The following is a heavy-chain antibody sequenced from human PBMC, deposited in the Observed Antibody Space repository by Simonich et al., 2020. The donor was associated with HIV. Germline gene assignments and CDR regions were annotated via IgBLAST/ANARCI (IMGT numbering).Heavy chain of an antibody. D-gene: IGHD6-13*01. Sequence: QVQLQQWGAGLLKPSETLSLTCAVYGGSFSGYYWSGIRQPPGKGLEWIGEINHSGSTNYNPFLKSRVTISGDTSKNQFSLKLSSVTAADTAVYYCARLTAGGLGEYFQHWGQGTLVTVSS. V-gene: IGHV4-34*01. CDR3: ARLTAGGLGEYFQH. J-gene: IGHJ1*01. CDR1: GGSFSGYY. CDR2: INHSGST.